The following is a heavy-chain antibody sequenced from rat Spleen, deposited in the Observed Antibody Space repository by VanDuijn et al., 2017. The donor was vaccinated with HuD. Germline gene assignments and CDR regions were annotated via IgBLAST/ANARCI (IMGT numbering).Heavy chain of an antibody. Sequence: EVQLVESGGGLVQPGRSLKLSCAASGFTFSHYAMAWIRQAPGKGLEWVASITNTGGSTYYPDSVKGRFTISRDNAKSTLYLQMDSLRSEDTATYFCGKDMNYYSTYPFYVMGAWGQGTSVTVSS. J-gene: IGHJ4*01. D-gene: IGHD1-2*01. V-gene: IGHV5-19*01. CDR1: GFTFSHYA. CDR2: ITNTGGST. CDR3: GKDMNYYSTYPFYVMGA.